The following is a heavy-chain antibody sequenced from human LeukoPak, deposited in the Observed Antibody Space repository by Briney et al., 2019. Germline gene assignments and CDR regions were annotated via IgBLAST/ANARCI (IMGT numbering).Heavy chain of an antibody. V-gene: IGHV4-34*01. Sequence: KTSETLSLTCAVYGGSFSGYYWSWIRQPPGKGLEWIGEINHSGSTNYNPSLKSRVTISVDTPKNQFSLKLSSVTAADTAVYYCARGLKGYNYSNYRTLTRTYYYYMDVWGKGTTVTVSS. CDR1: GGSFSGYY. CDR3: ARGLKGYNYSNYRTLTRTYYYYMDV. J-gene: IGHJ6*03. CDR2: INHSGST. D-gene: IGHD4-11*01.